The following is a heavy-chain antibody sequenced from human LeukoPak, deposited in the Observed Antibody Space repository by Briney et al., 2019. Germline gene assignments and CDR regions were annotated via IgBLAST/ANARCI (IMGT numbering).Heavy chain of an antibody. CDR2: ITGSGDNT. Sequence: GGSLRLSCAASEITFNSYPMTWVRQAPGKGLEWVSLITGSGDNTYYADSVKGRFTISRDNSENTLFLQMNSLGTEDTAIYYCERLNWNYTYAMDVWGQGTTVTVCS. D-gene: IGHD1-7*01. CDR1: EITFNSYP. CDR3: ERLNWNYTYAMDV. V-gene: IGHV3-23*01. J-gene: IGHJ6*02.